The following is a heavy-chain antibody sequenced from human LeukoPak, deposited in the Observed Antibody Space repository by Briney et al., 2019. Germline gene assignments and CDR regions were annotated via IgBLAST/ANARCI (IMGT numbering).Heavy chain of an antibody. CDR1: GFSFSSST. V-gene: IGHV3-21*01. D-gene: IGHD4-11*01. J-gene: IGHJ4*02. Sequence: PGGSLRLSCAASGFSFSSSTMDWARQAPGKGLEWVSSIGSTSSDKYYIESVKGRFTISRDNAGNLLYLQMESLRADDTAAYYCVKGDYRESWGQGTRVTVSS. CDR3: VKGDYRES. CDR2: IGSTSSDK.